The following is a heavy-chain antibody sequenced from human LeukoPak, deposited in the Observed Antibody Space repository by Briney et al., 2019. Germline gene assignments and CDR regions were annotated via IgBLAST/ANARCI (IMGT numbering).Heavy chain of an antibody. CDR1: GYSFTSYW. CDR2: IYPGDSET. CDR3: ARHHHSSDYLADFQH. Sequence: GESLKISCQGSGYSFTSYWIGWVRQMPGKGLEWMGIIYPGDSETRYSPSFQGQVTISADKSISTAYLQWSSLKASDTAMYYCARHHHSSDYLADFQHWGQGTLVTVSS. V-gene: IGHV5-51*01. J-gene: IGHJ1*01. D-gene: IGHD3-22*01.